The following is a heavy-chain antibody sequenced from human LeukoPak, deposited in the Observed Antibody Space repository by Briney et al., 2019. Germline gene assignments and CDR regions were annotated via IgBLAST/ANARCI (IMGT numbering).Heavy chain of an antibody. Sequence: ASVKVSCKASGYTFTSYYMHWVRQAPGQGLEWMGIINPSGGSTSYAQKFQGRVTMTRDTSTSTVYMELSSLRSEDTAVYYCARSRYSYGPNWYFDLWGRGTLVTVPS. D-gene: IGHD5-18*01. CDR2: INPSGGST. V-gene: IGHV1-46*01. CDR1: GYTFTSYY. CDR3: ARSRYSYGPNWYFDL. J-gene: IGHJ2*01.